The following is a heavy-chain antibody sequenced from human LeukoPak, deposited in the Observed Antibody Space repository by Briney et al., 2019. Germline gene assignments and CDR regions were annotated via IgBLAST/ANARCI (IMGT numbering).Heavy chain of an antibody. D-gene: IGHD1-26*01. CDR1: GYSITSYC. CDR2: IDPSDSYN. Sequence: GESRNIACKGAGYSITSYCSTWVRQMAGKGLEWMGRIDPSDSYNNYSPSFQGHVTISADKSISTAYLQWSSLKASDTAMYYCARQVSYDGFDIWGQGTMVTVSS. CDR3: ARQVSYDGFDI. J-gene: IGHJ3*02. V-gene: IGHV5-10-1*01.